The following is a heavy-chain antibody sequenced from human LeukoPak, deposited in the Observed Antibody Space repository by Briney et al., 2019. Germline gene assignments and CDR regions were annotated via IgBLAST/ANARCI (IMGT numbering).Heavy chain of an antibody. Sequence: PGGSLRLSCAASGFTASSTSIIWVRQAPGEGLECVSYIRGDTSTEYAEYVKGRFTISRDDSKNTVYLQMNSLRAEDTALYYCAKGRSVVTAIALDAFDIWGQGTMVTVSS. CDR3: AKGRSVVTAIALDAFDI. J-gene: IGHJ3*02. CDR2: IRGDTST. V-gene: IGHV3-53*05. D-gene: IGHD2-21*02. CDR1: GFTASSTS.